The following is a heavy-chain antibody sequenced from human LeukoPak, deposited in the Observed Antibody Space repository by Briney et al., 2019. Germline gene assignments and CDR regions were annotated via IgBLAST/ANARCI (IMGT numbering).Heavy chain of an antibody. Sequence: SETLSLTCTVSGGSISYYYWSWIRQPPGKGLEWIGYIYYSGSTKYNPSLKSQITISVDTSKNQFSLKLSSVTAADTAVYYCARHPEWEREAGSTWGQGTLVTVSS. J-gene: IGHJ5*02. D-gene: IGHD3-10*01. CDR2: IYYSGST. CDR1: GGSISYYY. CDR3: ARHPEWEREAGST. V-gene: IGHV4-59*08.